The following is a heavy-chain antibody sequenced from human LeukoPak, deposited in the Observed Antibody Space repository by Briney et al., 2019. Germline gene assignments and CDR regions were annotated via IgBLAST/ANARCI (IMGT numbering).Heavy chain of an antibody. D-gene: IGHD6-25*01. CDR3: ARGIEQRFQWVY. Sequence: PGGSLRLSCAASGFDFSPYWMGWVRQVPGKGLEWVATMNGPGSLKHYADSVKGRFTISRDNALNSVYLQMNSLSADDTAVYYCARGIEQRFQWVYWGQGALVTVSS. V-gene: IGHV3-7*04. CDR2: MNGPGSLK. CDR1: GFDFSPYW. J-gene: IGHJ4*02.